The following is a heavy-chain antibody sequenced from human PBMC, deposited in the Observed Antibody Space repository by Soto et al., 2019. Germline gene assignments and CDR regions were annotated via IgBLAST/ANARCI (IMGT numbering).Heavy chain of an antibody. V-gene: IGHV3-30*18. CDR1: GFTFRTYG. J-gene: IGHJ3*02. CDR2: ISYDGSNK. D-gene: IGHD1-1*01. Sequence: QVQPLVESGGGVVQPGRSLRLSCAASGFTFRTYGMHWVRQAPGKGLEWVAVISYDGSNKYYGDSVKGRFTISRDNSNNTLYLQMNTLRAEDTALYYCAKVHWNDLLDGFDIWGQGTMVTVSS. CDR3: AKVHWNDLLDGFDI.